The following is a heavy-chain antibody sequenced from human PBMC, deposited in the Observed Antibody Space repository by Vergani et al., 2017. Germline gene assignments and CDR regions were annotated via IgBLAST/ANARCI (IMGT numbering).Heavy chain of an antibody. CDR1: GFTFNTYA. CDR3: AKDGGYSSGHGDY. J-gene: IGHJ4*02. D-gene: IGHD6-19*01. CDR2: ISYDGSNK. Sequence: VQLLESGGGLVQPGGSLRLSCAASGFTFNTYAISWVRQAPGKGLEWVAVISYDGSNKYYADSVKGRFTISRDNSKNTLYLQMNSLRAEDTAVYYCAKDGGYSSGHGDYWGQGTLVTVSS. V-gene: IGHV3-30*18.